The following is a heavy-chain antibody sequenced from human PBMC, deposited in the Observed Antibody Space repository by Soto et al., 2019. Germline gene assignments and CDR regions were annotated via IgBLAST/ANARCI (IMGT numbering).Heavy chain of an antibody. CDR1: GYTFTNYD. CDR3: ARVKRYCSSTSCTDWFDP. V-gene: IGHV1-18*01. D-gene: IGHD2-2*01. J-gene: IGHJ5*02. CDR2: ISAYNGNT. Sequence: XVKVSCKASGYTFTNYDISWVRHAPGQGLEWMGWISAYNGNTNYAQKLQGRVTMTTDTSTSTAYMELRSLRSDDTDVYYCARVKRYCSSTSCTDWFDPWGQGTLVTVSS.